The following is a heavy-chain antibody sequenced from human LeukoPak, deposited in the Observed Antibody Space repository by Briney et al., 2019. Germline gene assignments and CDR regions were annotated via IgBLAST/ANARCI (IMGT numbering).Heavy chain of an antibody. CDR3: ATAGDHYYYYYGMDV. D-gene: IGHD2-21*02. CDR1: GFTFSTYP. J-gene: IGHJ6*02. Sequence: GGSLRLSCAASGFTFSTYPMHWVRQAPGKGLEWVAVISYDGSNKYYADSVKGRFTISRDNSKNTLYLQMNSLRAEDTAVYYCATAGDHYYYYYGMDVWGQGTTVTVSS. V-gene: IGHV3-30*04. CDR2: ISYDGSNK.